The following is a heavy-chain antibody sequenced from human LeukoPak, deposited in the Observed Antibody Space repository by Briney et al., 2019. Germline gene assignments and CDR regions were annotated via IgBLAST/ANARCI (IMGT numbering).Heavy chain of an antibody. CDR2: ISYDGSNK. CDR3: AKDLVYSSSSGEYYYGMDV. CDR1: GFTFSSYG. Sequence: PGRSPRLSCAASGFTFSSYGMHWVRQAPGKGLEWVAVISYDGSNKYYADSVKGRFTISRDNSKNTLYLQMNSLRAEDTAVYYCAKDLVYSSSSGEYYYGMDVWGQGTTVTVSS. D-gene: IGHD6-6*01. J-gene: IGHJ6*02. V-gene: IGHV3-30*18.